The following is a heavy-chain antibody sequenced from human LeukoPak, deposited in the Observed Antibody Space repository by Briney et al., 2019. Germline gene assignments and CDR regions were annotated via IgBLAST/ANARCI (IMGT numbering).Heavy chain of an antibody. CDR3: ARGVVTDDYYMDV. V-gene: IGHV4-61*02. Sequence: PSETLSLTCSVSGGSITSGRYYWTWIRQPAGKGLEWIGRLYTNDNTNYDPSLESRVSISVDTSKSQFYLQLTSATAADTAVYFCARGVVTDDYYMDVWGKGITVIVSS. D-gene: IGHD2-21*02. J-gene: IGHJ6*03. CDR2: LYTNDNT. CDR1: GGSITSGRYY.